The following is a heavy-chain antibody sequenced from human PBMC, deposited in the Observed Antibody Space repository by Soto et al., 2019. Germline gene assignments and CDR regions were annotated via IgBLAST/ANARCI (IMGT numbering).Heavy chain of an antibody. V-gene: IGHV3-23*01. CDR1: GFTFSSYA. J-gene: IGHJ6*02. Sequence: GGSLRLSCAASGFTFSSYAMSWVRQAPGKGLEWVSVISGSGGSTYYADSVRGRFTISRDNSKNTLYLQMNSLRAEDTAVYYCAKAPLGYSSSSPHQMDVWGQGTTVTVSS. CDR2: ISGSGGST. CDR3: AKAPLGYSSSSPHQMDV. D-gene: IGHD6-6*01.